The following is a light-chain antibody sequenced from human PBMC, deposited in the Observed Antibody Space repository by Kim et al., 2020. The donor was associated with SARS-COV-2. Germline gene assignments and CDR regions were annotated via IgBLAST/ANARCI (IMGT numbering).Light chain of an antibody. CDR2: RNN. CDR1: NSNIGSNY. CDR3: AAWDDSLSGYV. Sequence: ELTQPPSASGTPGQRVTISCSGGNSNIGSNYVYWYQHLPGTAPKLLIYRNNQRPSGVPDRFSGSKSATSASLAISGLRSEDEADYYCAAWDDSLSGYVFGSGTKVTVL. V-gene: IGLV1-47*01. J-gene: IGLJ1*01.